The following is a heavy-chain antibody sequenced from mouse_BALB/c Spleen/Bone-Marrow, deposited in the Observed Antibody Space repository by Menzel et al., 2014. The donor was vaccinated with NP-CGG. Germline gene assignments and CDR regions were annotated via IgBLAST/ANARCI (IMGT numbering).Heavy chain of an antibody. CDR3: ARTYGDSPYFYGMDY. CDR1: GYTFTSYW. J-gene: IGHJ4*01. D-gene: IGHD2-13*01. CDR2: INPSNGRT. Sequence: VQLQQSGAELVKPGTSVESSCKTSGYTFTSYWMHWVKQRPGQGLEWIGEINPSNGRTNYNEKFKNKATLTVDKSSSTAYMQLSSLTSEDSAVYFCARTYGDSPYFYGMDYWGQGTSVTVSS. V-gene: IGHV1S81*02.